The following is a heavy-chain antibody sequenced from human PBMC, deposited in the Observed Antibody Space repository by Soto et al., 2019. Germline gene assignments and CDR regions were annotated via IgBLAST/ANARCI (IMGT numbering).Heavy chain of an antibody. CDR1: GYTFGSYG. V-gene: IGHV1-18*03. D-gene: IGHD3-3*01. J-gene: IGHJ4*02. Sequence: ASVKVSCKASGYTFGSYGMSWVRQAPGQGLEWMGWISAPNGKTSYAQKFQGRLTMTTDTSTSTAYMELSSLRSEEMAFFFCARNGVAVVYSCPGTLVS. CDR3: ARNGVAVVY. CDR2: ISAPNGKT.